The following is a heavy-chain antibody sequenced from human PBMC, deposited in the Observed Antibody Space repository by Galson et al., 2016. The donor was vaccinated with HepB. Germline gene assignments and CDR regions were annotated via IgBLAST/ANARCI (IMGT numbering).Heavy chain of an antibody. D-gene: IGHD3-3*01. CDR1: GFTRSYG. CDR3: AKWHYEGDNPKYYDYIYV. V-gene: IGHV3-30*18. Sequence: SLRLSCAVSGFTRSYGMYWVRQAPGKGLEWVTVISSAGSNKYYADSVQGRFTISRDNSKNTLYLQMNSLRTEDTAVYYCAKWHYEGDNPKYYDYIYVWGKGTTFIVSS. J-gene: IGHJ6*03. CDR2: ISSAGSNK.